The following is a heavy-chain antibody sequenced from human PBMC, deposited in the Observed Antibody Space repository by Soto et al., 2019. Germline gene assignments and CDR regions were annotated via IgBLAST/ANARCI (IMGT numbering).Heavy chain of an antibody. V-gene: IGHV2-5*01. CDR3: APELAVAGTGGIDP. CDR2: IYWNDDK. CDR1: GFSLSTSGVG. D-gene: IGHD6-19*01. J-gene: IGHJ5*02. Sequence: SGPTLVKPTQTLTLTCTFSGFSLSTSGVGVGWIRQPPGKALEWLALIYWNDDKRYSPSLKSRLTITKDTSKNQVVLTMTNMDPVDTATYYCAPELAVAGTGGIDPWGQGTLVTVSS.